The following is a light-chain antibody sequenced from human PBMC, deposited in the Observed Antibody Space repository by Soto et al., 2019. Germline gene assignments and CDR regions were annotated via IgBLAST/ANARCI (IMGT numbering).Light chain of an antibody. Sequence: DIQMTQSPSSLSVSVGDRVTITCRASQGISNYVNWYQQKPGKAPKLRIYDASNLESGTPSRFSGSGSGTDFTLTISSLQPEDFATYFCQQYDSLPYTFGQGTKLEI. J-gene: IGKJ2*01. CDR2: DAS. CDR1: QGISNY. V-gene: IGKV1-33*01. CDR3: QQYDSLPYT.